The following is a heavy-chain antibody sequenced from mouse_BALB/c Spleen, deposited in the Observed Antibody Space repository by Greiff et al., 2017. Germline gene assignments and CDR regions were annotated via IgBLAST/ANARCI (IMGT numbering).Heavy chain of an antibody. V-gene: IGHV1S137*01. CDR3: ARSLELRDAMDY. D-gene: IGHD2-12*01. CDR2: ISTYYGDA. J-gene: IGHJ4*01. CDR1: GYTFTDYA. Sequence: QVQLKQSGAELVRPGVSVKISCKGSGYTFTDYAMHWVKQSHAKSLEWIGVISTYYGDASYNQKFKGKATMTVDKSSSTAYMELARLTSEDSAIYYCARSLELRDAMDYWGQGTSVTVSS.